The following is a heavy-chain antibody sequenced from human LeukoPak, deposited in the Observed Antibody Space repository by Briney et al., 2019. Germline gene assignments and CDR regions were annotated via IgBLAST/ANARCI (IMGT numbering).Heavy chain of an antibody. CDR2: IIPILDIT. V-gene: IGHV1-69*10. D-gene: IGHD5-12*01. Sequence: EASVTVSCKASGGTFRSYAVNWVRQAPGQGLEWMGRIIPILDITNYAERFQGRVTITADKSALTAYMELSSLLSEDTAVYYCARGGRGVATILPFDYWGQGTLVTVSS. CDR3: ARGGRGVATILPFDY. CDR1: GGTFRSYA. J-gene: IGHJ4*02.